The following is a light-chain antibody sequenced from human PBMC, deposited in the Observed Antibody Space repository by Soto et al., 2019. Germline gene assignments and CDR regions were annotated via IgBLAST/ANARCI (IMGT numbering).Light chain of an antibody. CDR2: GNS. V-gene: IGLV1-40*01. J-gene: IGLJ2*01. CDR1: SSNIGAGYD. CDR3: QSYDSSLSL. Sequence: QSVLTQLPSVSGAPGQRVTISCTGSSSNIGAGYDVHWYQQLPGTAPKLLIYGNSNRPSGVPDRFSGSKSGTSASLAITGLQAEDEADYYCQSYDSSLSLFGGGTKLTVL.